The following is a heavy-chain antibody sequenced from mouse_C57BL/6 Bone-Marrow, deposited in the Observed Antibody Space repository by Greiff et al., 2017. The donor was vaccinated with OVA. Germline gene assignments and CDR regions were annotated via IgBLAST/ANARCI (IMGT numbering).Heavy chain of an antibody. CDR3: ARCGTTVVEGFAY. CDR2: IDPSDSYT. D-gene: IGHD1-1*01. J-gene: IGHJ3*01. CDR1: GYTFTSYW. V-gene: IGHV1-69*01. Sequence: QVQLQQPGAELVMPGASVKLSCKASGYTFTSYWMHWVKQRPGQGLEWIGEIDPSDSYTNYNQKFKGKSTLTVDKSSSTAYMQLSRLTSEDSAVYYCARCGTTVVEGFAYGGQGTLVTVSA.